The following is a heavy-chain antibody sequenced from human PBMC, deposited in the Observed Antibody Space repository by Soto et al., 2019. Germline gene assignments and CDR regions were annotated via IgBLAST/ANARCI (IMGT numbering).Heavy chain of an antibody. Sequence: QITLKESGPTLVKPTQTLTLTCTFSGFSLSTSGVGVGWIRQPPGKALEWLALIYWDDDKRYSPSLKSRLTIHKDTSKXXVXLXKTNMDPVDTATYYCAHSPYCSGGSCYSEKYNWFDPWGQGTLVTVSS. V-gene: IGHV2-5*02. CDR1: GFSLSTSGVG. CDR3: AHSPYCSGGSCYSEKYNWFDP. CDR2: IYWDDDK. J-gene: IGHJ5*02. D-gene: IGHD2-15*01.